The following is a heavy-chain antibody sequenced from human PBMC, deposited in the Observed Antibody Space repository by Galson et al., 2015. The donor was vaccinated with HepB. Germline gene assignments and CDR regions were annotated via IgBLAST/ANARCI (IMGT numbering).Heavy chain of an antibody. V-gene: IGHV1-24*01. CDR3: ASGDTAMVTEFDY. D-gene: IGHD5-18*01. J-gene: IGHJ4*02. Sequence: SVKVSCKVSGYTLTELSMHWVRQAPGKGLEWMGGFDPEDGETIYAQKFQGRVTMTEDTSTDTAYMELSSLRSEDTAVYYCASGDTAMVTEFDYWGQGTPVTVSS. CDR2: FDPEDGET. CDR1: GYTLTELS.